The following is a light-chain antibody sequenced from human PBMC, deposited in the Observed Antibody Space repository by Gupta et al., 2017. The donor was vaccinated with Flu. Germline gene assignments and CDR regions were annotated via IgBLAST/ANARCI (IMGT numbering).Light chain of an antibody. CDR1: QSVSSN. Sequence: EIVMTQSPATLSVSPGERVTLSCRASQSVSSNLAWYQQKPGQAPRLLIYGASTRASGIPARFSGSGSGTEFTLTISSLQSEDFVVYYCQQYNNWPRGTFGQGTKVEIK. CDR3: QQYNNWPRGT. CDR2: GAS. V-gene: IGKV3-15*01. J-gene: IGKJ1*01.